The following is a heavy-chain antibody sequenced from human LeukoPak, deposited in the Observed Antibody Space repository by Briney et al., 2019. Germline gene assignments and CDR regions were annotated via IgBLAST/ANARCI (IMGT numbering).Heavy chain of an antibody. CDR3: ARYNPSAYDLDY. J-gene: IGHJ4*02. CDR2: IYHSGST. D-gene: IGHD5-12*01. Sequence: SETLSLTCTVSGYSISSGYYWGWIRQPPGKGLEWIGRIYHSGSTYYNPSLKSRVTISVDTAKNQFSLKLNSVTAADTAVYYCARYNPSAYDLDYWGQGTLVTVSS. CDR1: GYSISSGYY. V-gene: IGHV4-38-2*02.